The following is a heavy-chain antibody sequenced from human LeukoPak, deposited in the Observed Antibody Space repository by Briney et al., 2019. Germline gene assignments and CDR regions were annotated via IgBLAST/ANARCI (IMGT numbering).Heavy chain of an antibody. Sequence: PEGSLRLSCVASGFTFSTYGMSWVRQAPGKGLEGVSAISGSGGSTYYADSVKGRFTISRDNSKNTLYLEVISLTAEDTAVYYCAKDDAWLRFGEWSQGTLVTASS. J-gene: IGHJ4*02. V-gene: IGHV3-23*01. CDR2: ISGSGGST. CDR3: AKDDAWLRFGE. CDR1: GFTFSTYG. D-gene: IGHD3-10*01.